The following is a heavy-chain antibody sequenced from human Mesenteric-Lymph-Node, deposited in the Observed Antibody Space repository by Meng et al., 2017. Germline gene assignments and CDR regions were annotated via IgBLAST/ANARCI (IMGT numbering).Heavy chain of an antibody. V-gene: IGHV3-30*04. Sequence: GGSLRLSCAASGFSISNYAMSWVRQAPGRGLEWVAIISYDGSIKYYADSVKGRFTISRDKSKNTLYLQMNSLRAEDTAVYYCARDYCSGGSCYVGDWFDPWGQGTLVTVSS. CDR1: GFSISNYA. CDR2: ISYDGSIK. J-gene: IGHJ5*02. D-gene: IGHD2-15*01. CDR3: ARDYCSGGSCYVGDWFDP.